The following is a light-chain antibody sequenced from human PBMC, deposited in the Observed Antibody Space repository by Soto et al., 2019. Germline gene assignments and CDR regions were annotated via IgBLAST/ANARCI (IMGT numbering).Light chain of an antibody. Sequence: QSALTQPASVSGSPGQSITISCTGTSSDVGGYNYVSWYQHHPGAAPKLMIYDVTKRPSGVSDRLSGSKSGNTASLTISGLQAEDEADYYCFSYTISTTLYVFGSGTKLTVL. CDR1: SSDVGGYNY. CDR2: DVT. J-gene: IGLJ1*01. V-gene: IGLV2-14*03. CDR3: FSYTISTTLYV.